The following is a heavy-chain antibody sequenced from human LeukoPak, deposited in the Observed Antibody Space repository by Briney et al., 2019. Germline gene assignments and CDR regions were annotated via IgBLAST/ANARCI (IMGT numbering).Heavy chain of an antibody. CDR1: GGTFSSYA. CDR2: VIPIFGTA. V-gene: IGHV1-69*13. D-gene: IGHD3-10*01. J-gene: IGHJ6*04. CDR3: ARDFEYYYGSGSLYYYYCMDV. Sequence: SVKVSCKASGGTFSSYAISWVRQAPGQGLEWMGGVIPIFGTANYAQKFQGRVTITADESTSTAYMELSSLRSEDTAVYYCARDFEYYYGSGSLYYYYCMDVWGKGTTVTVSS.